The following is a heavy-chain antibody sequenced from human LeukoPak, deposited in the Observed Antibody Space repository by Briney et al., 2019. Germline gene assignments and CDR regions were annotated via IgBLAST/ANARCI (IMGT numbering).Heavy chain of an antibody. CDR2: IYHSGST. CDR1: GSSISSGGYS. J-gene: IGHJ4*02. D-gene: IGHD1-26*01. CDR3: AARRGANDY. V-gene: IGHV4-30-2*01. Sequence: SETLSLTCAVSGSSISSGGYSWSWIRQPPGKGLEWIGYIYHSGSTYYNPSLKSRVTISVDRSKNQFSLKLSSVTAADTAVYYCAARRGANDYWGQGTLVTVPS.